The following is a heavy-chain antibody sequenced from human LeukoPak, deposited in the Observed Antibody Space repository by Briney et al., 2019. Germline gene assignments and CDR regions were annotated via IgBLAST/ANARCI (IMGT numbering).Heavy chain of an antibody. J-gene: IGHJ4*02. CDR2: IYYSGST. CDR3: ARGKYYYDSSGYQTLFDY. Sequence: SETLSLTCAASGSSISSGGYSWSWIRQPPGKGLEWIGYIYYSGSTNYNPSLKSRVTISVDKSKNQFSLKLSSVTAADTAVYYCARGKYYYDSSGYQTLFDYWGQGTLVTVSS. CDR1: GSSISSGGYS. V-gene: IGHV4-30-4*07. D-gene: IGHD3-22*01.